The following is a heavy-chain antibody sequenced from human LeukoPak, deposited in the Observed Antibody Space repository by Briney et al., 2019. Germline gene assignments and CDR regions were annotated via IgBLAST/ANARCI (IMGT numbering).Heavy chain of an antibody. V-gene: IGHV3-30*18. D-gene: IGHD1-26*01. CDR1: GFTFSSYV. CDR3: AKDGRSYSPGWFDP. J-gene: IGHJ5*02. CDR2: ISYDGSNK. Sequence: GGSLRLSCAASGFTFSSYVMHWVRQAPGKGLEWVAVISYDGSNKYYADSVKGRFTISRDNSKNTLYLQMNSLRAEDTAVYYCAKDGRSYSPGWFDPWGQGTLVTVSS.